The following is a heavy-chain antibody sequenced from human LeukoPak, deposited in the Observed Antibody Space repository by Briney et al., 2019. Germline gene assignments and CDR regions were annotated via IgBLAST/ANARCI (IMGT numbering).Heavy chain of an antibody. CDR1: GYSFTSYW. CDR2: IDPGDSDT. V-gene: IGHV5-51*01. CDR3: ARSTYCGGDCYPTWFDP. Sequence: GESLKISCKGYGYSFTSYWIGWVRQMPGKGLEWMGIIDPGDSDTRYSPSFQGQVTISADKSISTAYLQWSSLKASDTAMYYCARSTYCGGDCYPTWFDPWGQGTLVTVSS. J-gene: IGHJ5*02. D-gene: IGHD2-21*02.